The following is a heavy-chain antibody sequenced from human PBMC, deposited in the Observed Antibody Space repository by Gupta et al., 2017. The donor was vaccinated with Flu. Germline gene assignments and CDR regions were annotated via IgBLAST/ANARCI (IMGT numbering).Heavy chain of an antibody. V-gene: IGHV3-23*01. J-gene: IGHJ4*02. CDR3: AKTPVTSSGLADF. CDR1: GFTFSRHA. Sequence: EVQLLESGGGLVSPWGSLRISCEASGFTFSRHAMGWVRQAPGKGLEWVSVISSNGGSTYYADSVKGRFTISRDNSKNTLSLQMNSLGVDDTAVYYCAKTPVTSSGLADFWGQGTQVTVSS. D-gene: IGHD3-22*01. CDR2: ISSNGGST.